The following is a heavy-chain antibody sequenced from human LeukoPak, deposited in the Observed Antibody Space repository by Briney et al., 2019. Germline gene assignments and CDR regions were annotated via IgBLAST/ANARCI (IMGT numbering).Heavy chain of an antibody. V-gene: IGHV3-30*04. CDR3: AHTFGGVIVKSGAQSRDAFDI. J-gene: IGHJ3*02. Sequence: GGSLRLSCAASGFTFSSYAMHWVRQAPGKGLEWVAVISYDGSNKYYADSVKGRFTISRDNSKNTLYLQMNSLGAEDTAVYYCAHTFGGVIVKSGAQSRDAFDIWGQGTMVTVSS. CDR2: ISYDGSNK. D-gene: IGHD3-16*02. CDR1: GFTFSSYA.